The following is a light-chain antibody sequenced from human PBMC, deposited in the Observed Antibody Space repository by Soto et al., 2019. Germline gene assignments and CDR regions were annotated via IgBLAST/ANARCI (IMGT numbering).Light chain of an antibody. CDR2: DAS. CDR1: QDISHF. CDR3: QQYDDLPIT. J-gene: IGKJ5*01. V-gene: IGKV1-33*01. Sequence: DIPMTQSPSSLFASVGDRVTITCRASQDISHFLNWYQQKPGKAPKLLIYDASNLQTGVPSRFSGRGSGTDFTFTISSLQPDDSGTYYCQQYDDLPITFGQGTRLEIK.